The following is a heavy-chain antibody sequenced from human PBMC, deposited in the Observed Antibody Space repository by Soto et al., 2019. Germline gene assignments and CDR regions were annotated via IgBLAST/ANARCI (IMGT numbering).Heavy chain of an antibody. Sequence: GGSLRLSCAASGFTFSSYSMNWVRQDPGKGLEWVSSISSSSSYIYYADSVKGRFTISRDNAKNSLYLQMNSLRAEDTAVYYCAYTYNWNERDFDYWGQGTLVTVSS. D-gene: IGHD1-20*01. CDR3: AYTYNWNERDFDY. CDR2: ISSSSSYI. J-gene: IGHJ4*02. V-gene: IGHV3-21*01. CDR1: GFTFSSYS.